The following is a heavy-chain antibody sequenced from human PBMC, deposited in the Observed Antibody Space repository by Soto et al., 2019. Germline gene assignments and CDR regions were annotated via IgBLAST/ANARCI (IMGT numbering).Heavy chain of an antibody. V-gene: IGHV3-11*01. CDR2: ISTSGSST. J-gene: IGHJ6*03. Sequence: GGSLRLSCAASGFSFGDYYMSWIRQAPGKGLEWVSLISTSGSSTDYADSVKGRFTISRDNAKNSLSLQMNSLRAEDTAVYYCANLAKNYYHYMDVWGQGTKVTVSS. CDR1: GFSFGDYY. CDR3: ANLAKNYYHYMDV. D-gene: IGHD1-26*01.